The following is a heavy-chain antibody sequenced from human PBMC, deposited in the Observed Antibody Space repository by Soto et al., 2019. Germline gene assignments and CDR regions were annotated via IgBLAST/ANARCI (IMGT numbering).Heavy chain of an antibody. Sequence: GTSVKLSCEACGDSFTSYGISWVRQAPGQGLEWMGWISAYNGNTNYAQKLQGRVTMTTDTSTSTAYMELRSLRSDDTAVYYCARQGIVVDLDYWGQGTLVTVSS. J-gene: IGHJ4*02. D-gene: IGHD2-15*01. CDR3: ARQGIVVDLDY. V-gene: IGHV1-18*01. CDR2: ISAYNGNT. CDR1: GDSFTSYG.